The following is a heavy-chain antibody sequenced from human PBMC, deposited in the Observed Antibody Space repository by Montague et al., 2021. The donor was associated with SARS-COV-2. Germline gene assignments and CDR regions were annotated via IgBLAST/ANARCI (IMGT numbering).Heavy chain of an antibody. J-gene: IGHJ4*02. V-gene: IGHV3-23*01. Sequence: SLRLSCAGFGFTFRDYALSWVRQAPGQGLEWVAATSGTGGSQYYAESVKGRFTISRDNARNTLYLQMSGLRAEDTAVYFCAKKETPWFGESYVASWGQGALVTVSS. CDR2: TSGTGGSQ. D-gene: IGHD3-10*01. CDR1: GFTFRDYA. CDR3: AKKETPWFGESYVAS.